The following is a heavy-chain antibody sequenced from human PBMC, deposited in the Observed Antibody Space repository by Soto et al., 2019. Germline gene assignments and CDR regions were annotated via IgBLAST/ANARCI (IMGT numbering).Heavy chain of an antibody. CDR2: INHSGST. Sequence: SETLSLTCAVYGGSFSGYYWSWIRQPPGKGLEWIGEINHSGSTNYNPSLKSRVTTSVDTSKNQFSLKLSSVTAADTAVYYCAREKPYSSSWYHDYWGQGTLVTVSS. CDR3: AREKPYSSSWYHDY. J-gene: IGHJ4*02. CDR1: GGSFSGYY. V-gene: IGHV4-34*01. D-gene: IGHD6-13*01.